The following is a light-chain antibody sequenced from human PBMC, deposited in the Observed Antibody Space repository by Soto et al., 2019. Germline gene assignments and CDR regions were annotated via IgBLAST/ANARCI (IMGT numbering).Light chain of an antibody. CDR1: RRVGTF. V-gene: IGKV3-11*01. J-gene: IGKJ1*01. CDR3: QQSHNWPRT. Sequence: EIVLTQSPDTLYLSTGERATLSCRTSRRVGTFLACYQQRPGHAPRLLISEASNRATGIPARFSGSGSGTDFTLTISSLEREDFAVYYCQQSHNWPRTFGQGTKVEIK. CDR2: EAS.